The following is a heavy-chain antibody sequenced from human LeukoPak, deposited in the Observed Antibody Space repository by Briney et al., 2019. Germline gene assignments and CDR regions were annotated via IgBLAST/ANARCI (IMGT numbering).Heavy chain of an antibody. V-gene: IGHV1-2*06. CDR1: GYTFTGYY. CDR3: ARGVPAAIRRPGNWFDP. CDR2: INPNSGGT. Sequence: ASVKVSRKASGYTFTGYYMHWVRQAPGQGLEWMGRINPNSGGTNYAQKFQGRVTMTRDTSISTAYMELSRLRSDDTAVYYCARGVPAAIRRPGNWFDPWGQGTLVTVSS. J-gene: IGHJ5*02. D-gene: IGHD2-2*02.